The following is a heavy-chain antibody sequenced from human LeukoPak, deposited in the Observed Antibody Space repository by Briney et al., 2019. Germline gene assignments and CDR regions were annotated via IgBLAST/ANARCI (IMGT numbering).Heavy chain of an antibody. V-gene: IGHV1-8*03. Sequence: GASVKVSCKASGYTFTSYDINWVRQATGQGLEWMGWMNPNSGNTGYAQKFQGRVTITRNTSISTAYMELSSLRSEDTAVYYCARGRWELLVNAFDIWGQGTMVTVSS. CDR2: MNPNSGNT. CDR3: ARGRWELLVNAFDI. D-gene: IGHD1-26*01. J-gene: IGHJ3*02. CDR1: GYTFTSYD.